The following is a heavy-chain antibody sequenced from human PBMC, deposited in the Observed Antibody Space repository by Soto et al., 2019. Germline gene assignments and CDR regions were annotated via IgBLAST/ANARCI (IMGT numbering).Heavy chain of an antibody. D-gene: IGHD5-18*01. CDR2: ISYSGTT. CDR3: ARGRGYSYGLDP. J-gene: IGHJ5*02. Sequence: ISYSGTTSYSPSLKSRVAISLDTSKNQFSLSLSSVIAADTAVYYCARGRGYSYGLDPWGQGTLVTVSS. V-gene: IGHV4-30-4*01.